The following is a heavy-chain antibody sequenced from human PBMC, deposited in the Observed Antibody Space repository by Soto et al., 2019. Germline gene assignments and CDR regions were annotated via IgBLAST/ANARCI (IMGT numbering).Heavy chain of an antibody. Sequence: QVQLVQSGAEVKKPGASVKVSCKASGYTFTRYDINWVRQAPGQGLEWMGWMHPNSGNTGYAQKFQGRVTMTRNTSISTAYMELSSLQSEDTAVYYCASGHSPYGSGSENWFDPWCQGTLVTVSS. CDR1: GYTFTRYD. CDR2: MHPNSGNT. J-gene: IGHJ5*02. V-gene: IGHV1-8*01. D-gene: IGHD3-10*01. CDR3: ASGHSPYGSGSENWFDP.